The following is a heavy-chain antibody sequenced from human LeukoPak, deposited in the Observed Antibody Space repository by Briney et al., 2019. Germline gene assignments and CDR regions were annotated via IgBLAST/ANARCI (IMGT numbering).Heavy chain of an antibody. Sequence: PSETLSLTCTVSSGSISSYYWSWIRQPPGKALEYIGYIYYSGSTNYNPSLKSRVTISIDMSKNQFSLKLRSVTAADTAMYYCARGTLRIAAALFDPWGQGTLVTVSS. V-gene: IGHV4-59*01. CDR2: IYYSGST. CDR3: ARGTLRIAAALFDP. CDR1: SGSISSYY. J-gene: IGHJ5*02. D-gene: IGHD6-13*01.